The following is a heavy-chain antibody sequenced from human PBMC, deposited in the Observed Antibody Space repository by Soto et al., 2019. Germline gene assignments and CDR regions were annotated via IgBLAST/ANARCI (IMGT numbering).Heavy chain of an antibody. CDR3: VRDRFVNY. Sequence: GVSLRLSCSASGLNFNDYAMHWVRQAAGKGLKYVSSISSNGVSTYYADSVKGRFSISRDNSKNTLYLQMNSLRVEDTAVYDCVRDRFVNYWGQGA. CDR1: GLNFNDYA. D-gene: IGHD3-3*01. CDR2: ISSNGVST. V-gene: IGHV3-64D*06. J-gene: IGHJ1*01.